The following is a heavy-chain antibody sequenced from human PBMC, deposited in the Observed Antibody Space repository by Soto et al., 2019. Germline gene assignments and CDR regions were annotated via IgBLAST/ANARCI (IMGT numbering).Heavy chain of an antibody. CDR3: VKDTYILVGATHLDS. CDR1: GFTFDDYA. CDR2: ISWNSYMI. V-gene: IGHV3-9*01. Sequence: ALRLYCAASGFTFDDYAMHWVRQVPGKGLEWVSGISWNSYMITYADSVKGRFTVSRDNAKNSLDLEMNSLRVEDTALYYCVKDTYILVGATHLDSWGQGTLVTVSS. D-gene: IGHD1-26*01. J-gene: IGHJ4*02.